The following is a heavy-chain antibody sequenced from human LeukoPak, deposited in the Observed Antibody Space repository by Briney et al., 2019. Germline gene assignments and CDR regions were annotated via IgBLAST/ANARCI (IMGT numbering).Heavy chain of an antibody. Sequence: SETLSLTCTVSGGSISSYYGSWIRQPAGKGLEWIGRIYTSGSTNYNPSLKSRVTISVDTSKNQFSLMLTSVTAADTAVYYCARAISSSWYGFDYWGQGTLVTVSS. CDR1: GGSISSYY. CDR3: ARAISSSWYGFDY. V-gene: IGHV4-4*07. D-gene: IGHD6-13*01. J-gene: IGHJ4*02. CDR2: IYTSGST.